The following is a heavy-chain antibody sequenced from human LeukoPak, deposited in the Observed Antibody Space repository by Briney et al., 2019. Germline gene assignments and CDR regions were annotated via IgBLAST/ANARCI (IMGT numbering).Heavy chain of an antibody. V-gene: IGHV4-34*01. CDR2: INHSGST. J-gene: IGHJ5*02. Sequence: SETLSLTCAVYGGSFSGYYWSWIRQPPGKGLEWIGEINHSGSTNYNPSLKSRVTISVDTSKNQFSLKLSSVTAADTAVYYCARHTLVTAISTYNWFDPWGLGILVTVSS. D-gene: IGHD2-21*02. CDR1: GGSFSGYY. CDR3: ARHTLVTAISTYNWFDP.